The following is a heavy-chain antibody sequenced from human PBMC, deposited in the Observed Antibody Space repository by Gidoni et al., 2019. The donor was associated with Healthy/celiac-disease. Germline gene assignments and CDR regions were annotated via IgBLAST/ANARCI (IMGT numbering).Heavy chain of an antibody. CDR2: ISYDGSNK. CDR3: ARDSGSGSYHAFDI. J-gene: IGHJ3*02. D-gene: IGHD1-26*01. Sequence: QVQLVESGGGVVQPGRSLRLACAASGFTFSSYAMHWVRQAPGKGLEWVAVISYDGSNKYYADSVKGRFTISRDNSKNTLYLQMNSLRAEDTAVYYCARDSGSGSYHAFDIWGQGTMVTVSS. CDR1: GFTFSSYA. V-gene: IGHV3-30*04.